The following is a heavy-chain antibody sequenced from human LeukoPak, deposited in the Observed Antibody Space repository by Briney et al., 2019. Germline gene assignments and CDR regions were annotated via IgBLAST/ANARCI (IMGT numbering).Heavy chain of an antibody. CDR2: TNSDGSSR. Sequence: GGSLRLSCAASGFTFTSYWMHWVRQAPGKGLEWVSRTNSDGSSRSYADSVKGRFTIARDDAKNSLYLQMNSLRAEDTAVYFCARDKGGMGPFDYWGQGTLVTVSS. D-gene: IGHD2-15*01. CDR1: GFTFTSYW. J-gene: IGHJ4*02. CDR3: ARDKGGMGPFDY. V-gene: IGHV3-74*01.